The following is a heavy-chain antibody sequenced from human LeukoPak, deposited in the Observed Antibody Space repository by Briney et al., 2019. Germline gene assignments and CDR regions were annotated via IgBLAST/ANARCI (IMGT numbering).Heavy chain of an antibody. D-gene: IGHD1-26*01. CDR2: ISAYNGNT. J-gene: IGHJ4*02. V-gene: IGHV1-18*01. Sequence: ASVKVSCKASGYTFTSYGISWVRQAPGQGPEWMGWISAYNGNTNYAQKLQGRVTMTTDTSTSTAYMELRSLRSDDTAVYYCAIYSGSYTPHDYWGQGTLVTVSS. CDR1: GYTFTSYG. CDR3: AIYSGSYTPHDY.